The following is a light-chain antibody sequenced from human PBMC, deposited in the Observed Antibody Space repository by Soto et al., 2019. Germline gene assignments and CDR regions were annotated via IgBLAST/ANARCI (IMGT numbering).Light chain of an antibody. Sequence: QSVLTQPASVSGSPGQSITISCTGTSGDVGGYDYVSWYRQHPGKAPKLMIYDVTNRPSGVSNRFSGSKSGNTASLTISGLQAEDEADYYCTSYASINTYVFGTGTKVTVL. J-gene: IGLJ1*01. V-gene: IGLV2-14*01. CDR2: DVT. CDR3: TSYASINTYV. CDR1: SGDVGGYDY.